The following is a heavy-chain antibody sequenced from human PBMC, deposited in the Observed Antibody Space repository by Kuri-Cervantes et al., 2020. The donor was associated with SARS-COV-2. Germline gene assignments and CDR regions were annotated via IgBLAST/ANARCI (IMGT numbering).Heavy chain of an antibody. D-gene: IGHD3-16*01. CDR1: GVSVSGGTYY. CDR2: LDTSGST. CDR3: ARVWDGGDYFDY. Sequence: SETLSLTCAVSGVSVSGGTYYWSWIRQPAGKGLEWIGHLDTSGSTTYNPSLKSRVTISVDTSKNQFSLKLSSVTAADTAVYYCARVWDGGDYFDYWGQGTLVTVSS. J-gene: IGHJ4*02. V-gene: IGHV4-61*10.